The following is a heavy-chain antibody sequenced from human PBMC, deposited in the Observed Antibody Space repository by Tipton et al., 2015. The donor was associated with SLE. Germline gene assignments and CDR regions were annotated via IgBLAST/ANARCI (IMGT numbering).Heavy chain of an antibody. Sequence: RSLRLSCAVSGVTFDDYAMHWVRQAPGKGLERVSGISWNSGIVAYADSVKGRFTISRDNAKNSLYLQMNSLRAEDTAVYYCARGLEVGATGYFDLWGRGTLVTVSS. J-gene: IGHJ2*01. CDR1: GVTFDDYA. CDR3: ARGLEVGATGYFDL. D-gene: IGHD1-26*01. V-gene: IGHV3-9*01. CDR2: ISWNSGIV.